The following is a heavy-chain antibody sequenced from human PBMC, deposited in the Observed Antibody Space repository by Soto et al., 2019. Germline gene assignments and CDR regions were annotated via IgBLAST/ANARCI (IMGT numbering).Heavy chain of an antibody. V-gene: IGHV3-53*01. CDR2: IYSGGTT. CDR1: GFTINNYY. CDR3: ARVTAVAATRWFDP. D-gene: IGHD6-19*01. Sequence: VRLVESGGGLVQPGGSLRLSCAASGFTINNYYMTWVRQAPGKGLEWVSVIYSGGTTFYADSVKGRFTISRDKNTLYLQLSDLRAEDTAVYYCARVTAVAATRWFDPWGQGTLVTVSS. J-gene: IGHJ5*02.